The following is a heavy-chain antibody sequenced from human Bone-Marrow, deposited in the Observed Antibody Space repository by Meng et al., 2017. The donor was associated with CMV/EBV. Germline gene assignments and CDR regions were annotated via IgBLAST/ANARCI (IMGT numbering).Heavy chain of an antibody. J-gene: IGHJ6*02. V-gene: IGHV3-53*01. CDR1: GFTVSSNY. CDR2: IYSGGST. CDR3: ASIRGYGMDV. Sequence: GESLKISCAASGFTVSSNYMSWVRQAPGKGLEWVSVIYSGGSTYYADSVKGRFTISRDNSKNTLYLQMNSLRAEDTAVYYCASIRGYGMDVWGQGNKVTVYS. D-gene: IGHD2-21*01.